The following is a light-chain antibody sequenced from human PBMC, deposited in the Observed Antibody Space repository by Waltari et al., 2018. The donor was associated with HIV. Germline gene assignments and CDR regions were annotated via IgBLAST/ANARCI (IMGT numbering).Light chain of an antibody. V-gene: IGKV1-5*03. Sequence: DVQMTQSPSTLSASIGARVIITCRANQHLGDWVAWYQQKPGQVPDLLIYKASNLRSGVPLRFRGSGSGAEFTLAISNLQPEDVGIYFCQYYHKFWTFGQGTRVEI. CDR2: KAS. CDR1: QHLGDW. J-gene: IGKJ1*01. CDR3: QYYHKFWT.